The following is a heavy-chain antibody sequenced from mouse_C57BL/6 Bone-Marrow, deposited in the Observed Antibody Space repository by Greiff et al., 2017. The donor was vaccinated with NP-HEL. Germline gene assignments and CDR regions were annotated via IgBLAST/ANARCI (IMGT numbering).Heavy chain of an antibody. CDR3: ARDFIRRYAMDY. J-gene: IGHJ4*01. D-gene: IGHD1-1*01. CDR1: GFTFSSYA. Sequence: EVKLVESGGGLVKPGGSLKLSCAASGFTFSSYAMSWVRQTPEKRLEWVATISDGGSYTYYPDNVKGRFTISRDNAKNNLYLQMSHLKSDDTAMYYCARDFIRRYAMDYWGQGTSVTVSS. CDR2: ISDGGSYT. V-gene: IGHV5-4*01.